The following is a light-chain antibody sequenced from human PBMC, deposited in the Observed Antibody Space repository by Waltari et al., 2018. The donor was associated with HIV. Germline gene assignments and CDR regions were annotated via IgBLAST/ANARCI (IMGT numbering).Light chain of an antibody. CDR1: QSVRAY. J-gene: IGKJ4*01. V-gene: IGKV3-11*01. Sequence: EIVLTQSPATLSLSPGDRATLSCRASQSVRAYLAWYQQIPGQAPRLLIDEASNRATGIPVRFSRSGSGTDFTFTSSRLEPEDFAVYYCLQRSTWPLVLGGGTRVDIK. CDR2: EAS. CDR3: LQRSTWPLV.